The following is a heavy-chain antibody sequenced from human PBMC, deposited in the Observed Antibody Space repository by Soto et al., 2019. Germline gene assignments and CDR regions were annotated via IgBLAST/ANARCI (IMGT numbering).Heavy chain of an antibody. V-gene: IGHV5-51*01. CDR1: GYSFTSYW. CDR2: IYPGDSDT. CDR3: TRHNIGSGWYGGASTGPLKVYYYGMDV. Sequence: GESLKISCKGSGYSFTSYWIGWVRQMPGKGLEWMGIIYPGDSDTRYSPSFQGQVTISADKSISPAYLQWSSLKASDTAMYYCTRHNIGSGWYGGASTGPLKVYYYGMDVWGQGTTVTVSS. J-gene: IGHJ6*02. D-gene: IGHD6-19*01.